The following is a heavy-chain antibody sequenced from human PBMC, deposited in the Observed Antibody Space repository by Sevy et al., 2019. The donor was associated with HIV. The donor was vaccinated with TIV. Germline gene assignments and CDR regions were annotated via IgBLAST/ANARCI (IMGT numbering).Heavy chain of an antibody. J-gene: IGHJ4*02. CDR2: IIPIFGTA. V-gene: IGHV1-69*13. CDR1: GGTFSSYA. D-gene: IGHD3-22*01. CDR3: ASRYYYDSSGYYLGVESGDY. Sequence: ASVKVSCKASGGTFSSYAISWVRQAPGQGLEWMGGIIPIFGTANYAQKFQGRFTITADESTSTAYTELSSLRSEDTAVYYCASRYYYDSSGYYLGVESGDYWGQGTLVTVSS.